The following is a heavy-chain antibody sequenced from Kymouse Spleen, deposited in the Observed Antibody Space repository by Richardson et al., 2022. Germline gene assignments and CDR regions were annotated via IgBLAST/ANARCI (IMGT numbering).Heavy chain of an antibody. J-gene: IGHJ4*02. Sequence: QVQLVESGGGVVQPGRSLRLSCAASGFTFSSYGMHWVRQAPGKGLEWVAVIWYDGSNKYYADSVKGRFTISRDNSKNTLYLQMNSLRAEDTAVYYCARDSGYDLFDYWGQGTLVTVSS. CDR3: ARDSGYDLFDY. CDR2: IWYDGSNK. CDR1: GFTFSSYG. D-gene: IGHD5-12*01. V-gene: IGHV3-33*01.